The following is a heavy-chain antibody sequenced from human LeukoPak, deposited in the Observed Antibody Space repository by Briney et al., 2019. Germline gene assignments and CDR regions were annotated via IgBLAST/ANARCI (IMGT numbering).Heavy chain of an antibody. Sequence: GGSLRLSCAASGFTFSSYWMSWVRQAPGKGLEWVANIKQDGSEKYYVDSVKGRFTISRDNAKNSLYLQMNSLRAEGTAVYYCARGLLNGDFLFDYWGQGTLVTVSS. J-gene: IGHJ4*02. V-gene: IGHV3-7*01. CDR1: GFTFSSYW. CDR2: IKQDGSEK. D-gene: IGHD4-17*01. CDR3: ARGLLNGDFLFDY.